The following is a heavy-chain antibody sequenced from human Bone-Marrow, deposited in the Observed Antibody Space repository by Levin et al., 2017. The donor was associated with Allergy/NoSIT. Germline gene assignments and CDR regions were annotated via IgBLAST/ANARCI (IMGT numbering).Heavy chain of an antibody. Sequence: GESLKISCKGSGYSFTSYWIGWVRQMPGKGLEWMAIISPGDSDARYSPSFQGQVTISADRSINTAYLQWSSLKASDTARYVCASPLGYGSGGSCLHWGQGTLVTVSS. V-gene: IGHV5-51*01. CDR1: GYSFTSYW. CDR3: ASPLGYGSGGSCLH. CDR2: ISPGDSDA. J-gene: IGHJ4*02. D-gene: IGHD2-15*01.